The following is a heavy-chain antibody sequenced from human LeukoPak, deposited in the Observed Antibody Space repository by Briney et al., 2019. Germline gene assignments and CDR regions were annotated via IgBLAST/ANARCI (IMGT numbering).Heavy chain of an antibody. J-gene: IGHJ5*02. D-gene: IGHD6-13*01. CDR3: ARDTIQQQLMNWFDP. V-gene: IGHV1-46*01. CDR2: INPSGGST. CDR1: GYTFTSYY. Sequence: ASVKVSCKASGYTFTSYYMHWVRQAPGQGLEWMGIINPSGGSTSYAQKFQGRVTMTRDMSTSTVYMELSSLRSEDTAVYYRARDTIQQQLMNWFDPWGQGTLVTVSS.